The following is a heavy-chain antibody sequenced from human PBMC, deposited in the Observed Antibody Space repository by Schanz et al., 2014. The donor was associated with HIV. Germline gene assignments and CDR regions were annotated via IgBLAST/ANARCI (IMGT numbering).Heavy chain of an antibody. CDR3: ARWGRGCSGGSCYWGYYGMDV. CDR1: GYTFTGYY. CDR2: INPNSGGT. V-gene: IGHV1-2*02. J-gene: IGHJ6*02. Sequence: QVQLVQSGAEVKKPGASVKVSCKASGYTFTGYYMHWVRQAPGQGLEWMGWINPNSGGTNYAQKLQGRVTMTTDTSTNTAYMELRRLRSDDTAVYYCARWGRGCSGGSCYWGYYGMDVWGQGTTVTVSS. D-gene: IGHD2-15*01.